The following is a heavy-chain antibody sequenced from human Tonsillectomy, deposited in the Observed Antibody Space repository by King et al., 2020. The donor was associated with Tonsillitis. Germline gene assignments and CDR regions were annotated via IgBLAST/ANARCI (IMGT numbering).Heavy chain of an antibody. CDR2: ISTYNGNT. Sequence: VQLVESGAEVKVPGASVTVSCKASGYPFSTFGINWVRQAPGQGLEWMGWISTYNGNTNYPQKLQGRVTMTTDTSTSTAYMELRSLRSDDTAVYYCARNRATMIAYYFDYWGQGTLVTVSP. D-gene: IGHD3-22*01. CDR3: ARNRATMIAYYFDY. V-gene: IGHV1-18*01. CDR1: GYPFSTFG. J-gene: IGHJ4*02.